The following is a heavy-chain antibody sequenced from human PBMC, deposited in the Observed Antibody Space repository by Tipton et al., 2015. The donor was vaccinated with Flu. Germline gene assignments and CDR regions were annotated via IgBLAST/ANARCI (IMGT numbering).Heavy chain of an antibody. CDR3: ARDEFGTAAKAPYYYYYMDV. J-gene: IGHJ6*03. CDR1: GFTFSSYS. V-gene: IGHV3-21*01. Sequence: SLRLSCAASGFTFSSYSMNWVRQAPGKGLEWVSSISSSSSYIYYADSVKGRSTISRDNAKNSLYLQMNSLRAEDTAVYYCARDEFGTAAKAPYYYYYMDVWGKGTTVTVSS. CDR2: ISSSSSYI. D-gene: IGHD3-10*01.